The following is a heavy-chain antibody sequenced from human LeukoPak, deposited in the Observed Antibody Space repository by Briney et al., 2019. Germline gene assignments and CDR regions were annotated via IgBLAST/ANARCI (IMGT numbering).Heavy chain of an antibody. Sequence: SETLSLTCTVSGGSISSGGYYWRWIRQHPGKGLEWIGYIYYSGSTYYNPSLKSRVTISVDTSKNQFSLKLSSVTAADTAVYYCARDPLMVRGGNYYYYGMDVWGQGTTVTVSS. V-gene: IGHV4-31*03. J-gene: IGHJ6*02. CDR1: GGSISSGGYY. D-gene: IGHD3-10*01. CDR3: ARDPLMVRGGNYYYYGMDV. CDR2: IYYSGST.